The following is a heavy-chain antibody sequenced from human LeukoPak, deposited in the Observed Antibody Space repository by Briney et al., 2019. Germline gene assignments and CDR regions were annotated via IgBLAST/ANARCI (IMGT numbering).Heavy chain of an antibody. V-gene: IGHV3-9*01. D-gene: IGHD4-17*01. CDR2: ISWNSGSI. CDR1: GFTFDDYA. CDR3: AISGYGDYWGYFDY. Sequence: GGSLRLSCAASGFTFDDYAMHWVRQAPGKGLECVSGISWNSGSIGYADSVKGRFTISRDNAKNSLYLQMNSLRAEDTALYYCAISGYGDYWGYFDYWGQGTLVTVSS. J-gene: IGHJ4*02.